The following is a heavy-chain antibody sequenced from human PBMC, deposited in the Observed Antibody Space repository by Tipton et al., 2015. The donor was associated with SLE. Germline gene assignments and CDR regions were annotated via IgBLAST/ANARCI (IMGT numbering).Heavy chain of an antibody. D-gene: IGHD4-11*01. CDR1: GGSFSGYY. J-gene: IGHJ4*02. Sequence: TLSLTCAVYGGSFSGYYWSWIRQSPEKGLEWIGEINYSGSTKYNPSLKSRVTISVDASKNQFSLKMNFMTAADTAVYYCLRHRTVRNDYSNPSDSWGRGILVTVSS. CDR2: INYSGST. CDR3: LRHRTVRNDYSNPSDS. V-gene: IGHV4-34*01.